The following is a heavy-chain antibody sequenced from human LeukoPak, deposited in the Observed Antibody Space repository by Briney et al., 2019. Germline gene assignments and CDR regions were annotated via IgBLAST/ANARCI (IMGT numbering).Heavy chain of an antibody. CDR2: VNPNSGNT. CDR3: ARGRVHDYGDYGWFDP. J-gene: IGHJ5*02. D-gene: IGHD4-17*01. Sequence: GASVKVSCKASGYTFTSYDINWVRQATGQGLEWMGWVNPNSGNTGYAQKFQGRVTMTRNTSISTAYMELSSLRSEDTAVYYCARGRVHDYGDYGWFDPWGQGTLVTVSS. V-gene: IGHV1-8*01. CDR1: GYTFTSYD.